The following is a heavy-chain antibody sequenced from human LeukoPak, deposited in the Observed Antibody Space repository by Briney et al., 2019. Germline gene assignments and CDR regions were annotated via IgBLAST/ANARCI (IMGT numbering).Heavy chain of an antibody. CDR2: ISSGSTYI. CDR1: GFTFSSYS. D-gene: IGHD2-2*01. Sequence: GGSLRLSCAASGFTFSSYSLNWVRQAPGKGLEWVASISSGSTYIYYADSLRGRFTISRDNAKNSLFLQMDSLRVEDTAVYYCASLNPGVNYQGVDYWGQGTLVTVSS. CDR3: ASLNPGVNYQGVDY. J-gene: IGHJ4*02. V-gene: IGHV3-21*04.